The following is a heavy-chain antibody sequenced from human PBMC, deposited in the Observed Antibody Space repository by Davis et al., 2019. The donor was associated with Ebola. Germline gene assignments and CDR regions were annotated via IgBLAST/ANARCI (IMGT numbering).Heavy chain of an antibody. CDR1: GYTFTNYG. V-gene: IGHV7-4-1*02. CDR3: ARDRPYYGMDV. Sequence: ASVKVSCKASGYTFTNYGITWVRQAPGQGLEWMGWINTNTGNPTYAQGFTGRFVFSLDTSVSTAYLQISSLKAEDTAVYYCARDRPYYGMDVWGKGTTATVSS. CDR2: INTNTGNP. J-gene: IGHJ6*04.